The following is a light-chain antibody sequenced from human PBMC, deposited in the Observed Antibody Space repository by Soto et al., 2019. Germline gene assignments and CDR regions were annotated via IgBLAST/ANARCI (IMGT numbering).Light chain of an antibody. CDR1: SSNIGAGYD. Sequence: QSALTQPPSVSGAPGQRVTISCTGSSSNIGAGYDVHWYQQLPGTAPKLLIYGNNNRPSGVPDRFSGSKSGTSASLAITGLQAEDEAEYYCQSYDSSLSGFYVFGTATQLTVL. J-gene: IGLJ1*01. V-gene: IGLV1-40*01. CDR3: QSYDSSLSGFYV. CDR2: GNN.